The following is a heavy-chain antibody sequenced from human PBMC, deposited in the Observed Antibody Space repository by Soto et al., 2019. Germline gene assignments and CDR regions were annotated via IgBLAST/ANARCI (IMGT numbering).Heavy chain of an antibody. V-gene: IGHV1-2*02. Sequence: ASVKVSCNASGYTVIDYYMHWVRQAPGQGFEWMGRISPRSGGTNYAQKLQGRVTITWDTSLNPAYMELSSLISEDTAVYYCARPPGYISDWYYFDLWGQGTLVTVSS. D-gene: IGHD3-9*01. J-gene: IGHJ4*02. CDR3: ARPPGYISDWYYFDL. CDR2: ISPRSGGT. CDR1: GYTVIDYY.